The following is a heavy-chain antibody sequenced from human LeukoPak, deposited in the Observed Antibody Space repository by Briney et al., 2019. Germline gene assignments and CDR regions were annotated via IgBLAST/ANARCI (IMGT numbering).Heavy chain of an antibody. J-gene: IGHJ6*02. CDR2: IYYSGST. CDR3: ARLRMRRFGELLEHYGMDV. Sequence: SETLSLTCTVSGGSISSSSYYWGWIRQPPGKGLEWIGSIYYSGSTYYNPSLKSRVTISVDTSKNQFSLKLSSVTAADTAVYYCARLRMRRFGELLEHYGMDVWGQGTTVTVSS. D-gene: IGHD3-10*01. CDR1: GGSISSSSYY. V-gene: IGHV4-39*01.